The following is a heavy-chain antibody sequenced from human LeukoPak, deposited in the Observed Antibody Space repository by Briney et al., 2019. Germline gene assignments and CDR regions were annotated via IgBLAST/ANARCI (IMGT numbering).Heavy chain of an antibody. J-gene: IGHJ4*02. D-gene: IGHD1-26*01. Sequence: PGGSLRLSCAASGFTFSSYAMHWVRQAPGKGLEYVSAISSNGGSTYYANSVKGRFTISRDNSKNTLYLQMGSLRAEDMAVYYCARATARYSGSYDYWGQGTLVTVSS. V-gene: IGHV3-64*01. CDR2: ISSNGGST. CDR3: ARATARYSGSYDY. CDR1: GFTFSSYA.